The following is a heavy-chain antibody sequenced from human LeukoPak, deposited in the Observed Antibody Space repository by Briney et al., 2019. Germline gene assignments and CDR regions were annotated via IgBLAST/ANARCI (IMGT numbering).Heavy chain of an antibody. CDR3: ADPGVGF. Sequence: GGSLRLSCAASGFTFSDYWLSWVRQAPGKGLEWVANIKQNGTEKDYVDSVRGRFTISRDNARNSLFLQMNSLRVGDTAVYYCADPGVGFWGQGTLVTVSS. V-gene: IGHV3-7*01. J-gene: IGHJ4*02. CDR1: GFTFSDYW. CDR2: IKQNGTEK. D-gene: IGHD2-8*01.